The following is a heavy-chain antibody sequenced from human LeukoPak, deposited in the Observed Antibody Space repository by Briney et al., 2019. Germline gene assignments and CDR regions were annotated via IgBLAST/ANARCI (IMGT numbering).Heavy chain of an antibody. D-gene: IGHD6-19*01. CDR3: ARGGVAVAGTFYYFDY. CDR2: INPSGGST. J-gene: IGHJ4*02. Sequence: ASVNVSCKASGYTFTSYYMHWVRQAPGQGLEWMGIINPSGGSTSYAQKFQGRVTMTRDTSTSTVYMELSSLRSEDTAVYYCARGGVAVAGTFYYFDYWGQGTLVTVSS. V-gene: IGHV1-46*01. CDR1: GYTFTSYY.